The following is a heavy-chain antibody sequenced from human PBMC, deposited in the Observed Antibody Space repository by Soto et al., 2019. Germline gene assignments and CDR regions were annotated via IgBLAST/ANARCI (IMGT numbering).Heavy chain of an antibody. CDR1: GYTFTNHG. J-gene: IGHJ4*02. CDR2: ISGHNGNT. V-gene: IGHV1-18*01. CDR3: ARVLYPLAYYFDY. Sequence: QVQLVQSGAEVKKPGASVKVSCKASGYTFTNHGISWVRLAPGQGLEWLGWISGHNGNTKYAQRLQGRVTMTTDTSKSTAYMELRTLNSDDTAVYYCARVLYPLAYYFDYWGQGTLVTVSS. D-gene: IGHD2-15*01.